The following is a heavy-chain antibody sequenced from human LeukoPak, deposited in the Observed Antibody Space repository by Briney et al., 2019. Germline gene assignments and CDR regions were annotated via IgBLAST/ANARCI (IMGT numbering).Heavy chain of an antibody. CDR1: GFTFSSYT. D-gene: IGHD3-16*01. J-gene: IGHJ6*02. V-gene: IGHV3-23*01. Sequence: GGSLRLSCAASGFTFSSYTMSWVRQAPGKGLEWVSTITTSDGNTYYADSVKGRFTVSRDNSKNTLFLQMNSLRAEDTAVYYCAKRPSQFGVWGQGTTVTVSS. CDR2: ITTSDGNT. CDR3: AKRPSQFGV.